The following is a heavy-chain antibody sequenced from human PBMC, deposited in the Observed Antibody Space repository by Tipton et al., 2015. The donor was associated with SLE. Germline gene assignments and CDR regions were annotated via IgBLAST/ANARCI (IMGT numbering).Heavy chain of an antibody. Sequence: QSGAEVKKPGESLKISCKGSGYSFTSYWIGWVRQMPGKGLEWMGIIYPGDSDTRYSPSFQGQVTISADKSISTAYLQWTSLKASDTAMYYCARRATYCGGDCFNFDYWGQGTLVTVSS. CDR3: ARRATYCGGDCFNFDY. V-gene: IGHV5-51*03. J-gene: IGHJ4*02. CDR2: IYPGDSDT. CDR1: GYSFTSYW. D-gene: IGHD2-21*01.